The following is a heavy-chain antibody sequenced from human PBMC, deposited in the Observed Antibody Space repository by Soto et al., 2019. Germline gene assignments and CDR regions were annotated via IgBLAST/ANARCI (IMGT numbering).Heavy chain of an antibody. Sequence: NPSETLSLTCTVSGGSISNYYWSWIRLPPGKGLEWIGNIYYSGSTNYNPSLKSRVTIYVDTSKNQFSLKLNSVTPDDTALYYCARRIGHSWLDSWGQGTLVTVSS. CDR1: GGSISNYY. V-gene: IGHV4-59*08. CDR3: ARRIGHSWLDS. J-gene: IGHJ5*01. CDR2: IYYSGST.